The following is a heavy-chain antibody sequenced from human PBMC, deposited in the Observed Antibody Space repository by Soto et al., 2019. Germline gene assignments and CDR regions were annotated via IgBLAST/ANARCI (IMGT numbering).Heavy chain of an antibody. J-gene: IGHJ5*02. V-gene: IGHV1-3*01. D-gene: IGHD2-2*01. CDR3: ARVPPYSFDVVQVPALMFDDWFDP. CDR2: INAGDGKI. CDR1: GYIFTKYA. Sequence: QVQLVQSGTQVRTPGASVKISCKASGYIFTKYAMHWVRQASGQGFEWMGWINAGDGKIKDSQQLQGRVTLTRDTSANTVYMELSSLRFEDTAVYFCARVPPYSFDVVQVPALMFDDWFDPWGQGTLVTVAS.